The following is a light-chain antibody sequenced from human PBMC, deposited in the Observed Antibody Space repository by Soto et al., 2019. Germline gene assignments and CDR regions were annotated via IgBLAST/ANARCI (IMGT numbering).Light chain of an antibody. J-gene: IGKJ2*01. CDR1: QSVSSY. Sequence: EIVLTHSPATLSLSPGERATLSCRASQSVSSYLAWYQQKPGQAPRLLIYDASNRATGIPARFSGSGSGTDFTLTISSLEPEDFADYYRQQRSNWPPTFGQGTKLEIK. CDR3: QQRSNWPPT. V-gene: IGKV3-11*01. CDR2: DAS.